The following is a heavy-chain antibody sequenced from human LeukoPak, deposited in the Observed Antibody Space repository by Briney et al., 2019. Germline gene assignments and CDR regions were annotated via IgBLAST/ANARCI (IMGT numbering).Heavy chain of an antibody. J-gene: IGHJ5*02. CDR3: ARDNADISVIAASGFWFDP. Sequence: SQTLSLTCATSGDSVSSNIAAWNWIRQSPSRGLEWLGRTYYRSKWYSDYAASVRGRITISPDTSKNQFSLQLNSMTPDDTAVYYCARDNADISVIAASGFWFDPWGQGTLVTVSS. CDR1: GDSVSSNIAA. D-gene: IGHD3-22*01. V-gene: IGHV6-1*01. CDR2: TYYRSKWYS.